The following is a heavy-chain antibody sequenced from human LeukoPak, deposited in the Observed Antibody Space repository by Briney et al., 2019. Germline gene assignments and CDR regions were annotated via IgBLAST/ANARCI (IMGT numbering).Heavy chain of an antibody. D-gene: IGHD3-3*01. V-gene: IGHV3-11*01. J-gene: IGHJ6*03. Sequence: GGSLRLSCAASGFTFRDYYMSWIRQAPGKGLEWVSYISSSGSTIYYADSVKGRFTISRDNAKNSLYLQMNSLRAEDTAVYYCARGRTIFGAYYYYMDVWGKGTTVTVSS. CDR2: ISSSGSTI. CDR1: GFTFRDYY. CDR3: ARGRTIFGAYYYYMDV.